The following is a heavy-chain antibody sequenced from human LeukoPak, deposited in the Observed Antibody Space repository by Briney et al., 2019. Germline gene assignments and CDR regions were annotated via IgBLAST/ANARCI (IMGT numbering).Heavy chain of an antibody. Sequence: PSETLSLTCTVSGASISRHYWNWIRQPAGKGLEWVGLIYASGTTNQNPSLNNPSLNSRVNMSLDRSKNPFSLHLDSVPAADTAVYYCARGWSSSSNFGSWGQGTHVTVSS. J-gene: IGHJ4*02. CDR1: GASISRHY. V-gene: IGHV4-4*07. CDR2: IYASGTT. D-gene: IGHD6-6*01. CDR3: ARGWSSSSNFGS.